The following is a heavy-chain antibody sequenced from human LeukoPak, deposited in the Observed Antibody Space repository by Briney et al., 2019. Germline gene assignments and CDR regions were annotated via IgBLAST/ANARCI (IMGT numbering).Heavy chain of an antibody. D-gene: IGHD6-13*01. Sequence: PGGSLRLSCAASGFTVSNNYMSWVRRAPGKGLESVSDIRSTGGTTAYADSVKGRFTISRDNSRNTLYLQMNSLRAEDTAVYYCARADRYGATWYGRVDYWGQGTLVTVSS. J-gene: IGHJ4*02. CDR3: ARADRYGATWYGRVDY. CDR1: GFTVSNNY. CDR2: IRSTGGTT. V-gene: IGHV3-23*01.